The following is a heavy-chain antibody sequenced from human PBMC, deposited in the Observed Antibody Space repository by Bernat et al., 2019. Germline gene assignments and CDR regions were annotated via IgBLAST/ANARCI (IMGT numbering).Heavy chain of an antibody. CDR2: ISGNGGAT. CDR1: GFTFSNYA. CDR3: AKESGYSSSWSYDN. D-gene: IGHD6-13*01. Sequence: EVQLLESGGGLEQPGGSLRLSCAASGFTFSNYAMSWVRQAPGKGLEWVATISGNGGATFYADSVKGRFSISRDNSKNTLYLQINGLRVEDTAIYYCAKESGYSSSWSYDNWGQGTLVTVSS. J-gene: IGHJ4*02. V-gene: IGHV3-23*01.